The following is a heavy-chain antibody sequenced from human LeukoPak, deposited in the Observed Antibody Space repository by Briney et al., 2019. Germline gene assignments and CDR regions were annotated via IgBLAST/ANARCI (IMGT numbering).Heavy chain of an antibody. D-gene: IGHD4-17*01. V-gene: IGHV1-2*04. CDR1: GHIFTDYH. CDR2: INPNSGGT. CDR3: AREVPNGDYSSSFDY. J-gene: IGHJ4*02. Sequence: ASVKVSCKASGHIFTDYHMHWVRQAPGQGLEWMGWINPNSGGTNYAQKFQGWVTMTRDTSISTAYMELSRLRSDDTAVYYCAREVPNGDYSSSFDYWGQGTLVTVSS.